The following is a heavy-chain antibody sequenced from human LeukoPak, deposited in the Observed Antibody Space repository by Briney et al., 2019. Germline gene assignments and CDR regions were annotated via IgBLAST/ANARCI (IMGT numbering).Heavy chain of an antibody. CDR2: IIPIFGTV. V-gene: IGHV1-69*13. CDR1: GGTFSSYA. CDR3: ARERTSGYLQYYYYMDV. J-gene: IGHJ6*03. D-gene: IGHD5-12*01. Sequence: ASVKVSCKASGGTFSSYAISWVRQAPGQGLEWMGGIIPIFGTVNYAQKFQGRVTITADESTSTAYMELSSLRSEDTAVYYCARERTSGYLQYYYYMDVWGKGTTVTISS.